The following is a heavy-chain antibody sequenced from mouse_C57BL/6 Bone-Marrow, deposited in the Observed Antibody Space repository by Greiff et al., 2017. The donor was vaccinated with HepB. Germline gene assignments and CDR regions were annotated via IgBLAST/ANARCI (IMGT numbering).Heavy chain of an antibody. Sequence: EVQLVESGGGLVQPGGSMKLSCAASGFTFSDAWMDWVRQSPEKGLEWVAEIRNKANNHAKYYAESVKGRFTISRDDSKSSVYLQMNNLRAEDTGNYYCTRFITTVDLPYWYFDVWGTGTTVTVSS. J-gene: IGHJ1*03. CDR2: IRNKANNHAK. D-gene: IGHD1-1*01. CDR1: GFTFSDAW. CDR3: TRFITTVDLPYWYFDV. V-gene: IGHV6-6*01.